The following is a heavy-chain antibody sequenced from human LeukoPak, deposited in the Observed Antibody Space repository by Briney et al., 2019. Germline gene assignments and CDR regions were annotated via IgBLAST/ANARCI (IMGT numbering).Heavy chain of an antibody. V-gene: IGHV4-34*01. CDR3: ARLGLRVPVNY. Sequence: SETLSLTCAVYGGSFSGYYWSWIRQPPGKGLEWIGEINHSGSTNYNPSLKSRVTISVDTSKNRFSLKLSSVTAADTAVYYCARLGLRVPVNYWGQGTLVTVSS. CDR1: GGSFSGYY. CDR2: INHSGST. J-gene: IGHJ4*02. D-gene: IGHD3/OR15-3a*01.